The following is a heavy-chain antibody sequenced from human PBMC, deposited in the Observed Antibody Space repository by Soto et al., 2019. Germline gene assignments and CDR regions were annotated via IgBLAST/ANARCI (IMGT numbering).Heavy chain of an antibody. CDR2: ICCSGST. D-gene: IGHD4-4*01. Sequence: SETLSLTSYVSGGSVSSFCWTWIRQSSGKGLEWIGYICCSGSTYYNPSLKSRVTISVDTSKNQFSLKLSSVTAADTAVYYCARLDGRDSNYVPYYGMDVWGQGTTVTDSS. CDR3: ARLDGRDSNYVPYYGMDV. J-gene: IGHJ6*02. CDR1: GGSVSSFC. V-gene: IGHV4-59*04.